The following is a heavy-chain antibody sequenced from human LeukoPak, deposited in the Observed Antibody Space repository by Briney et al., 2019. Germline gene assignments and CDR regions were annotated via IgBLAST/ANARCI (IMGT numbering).Heavy chain of an antibody. CDR2: INSDGSST. D-gene: IGHD1-1*01. Sequence: GGSLRVSCAASGFTFSGDWMHWVRQAPGKGLVWVSRINSDGSSTRYADSVKGRFTISRDNAKNTLYLQMNSLRAEDTAVYYCARDKGNDDWFDPWGQGTLVTVSS. V-gene: IGHV3-74*01. J-gene: IGHJ5*02. CDR3: ARDKGNDDWFDP. CDR1: GFTFSGDW.